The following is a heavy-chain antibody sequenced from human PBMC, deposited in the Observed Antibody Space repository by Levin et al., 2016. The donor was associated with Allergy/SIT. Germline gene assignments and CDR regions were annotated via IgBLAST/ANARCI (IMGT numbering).Heavy chain of an antibody. CDR2: IDPSDSYT. V-gene: IGHV5-10-1*01. Sequence: KVSCKGSGYSFTSYWISWVRQMPGKGLEWMGRIDPSDSYTNYSPSFQGHVTISADKSISTAYLQWSSLKASDTAMYYCARTIVVVPAAIFRRGLGWFDPWGQGTLVTVSS. CDR3: ARTIVVVPAAIFRRGLGWFDP. J-gene: IGHJ5*02. CDR1: GYSFTSYW. D-gene: IGHD2-2*02.